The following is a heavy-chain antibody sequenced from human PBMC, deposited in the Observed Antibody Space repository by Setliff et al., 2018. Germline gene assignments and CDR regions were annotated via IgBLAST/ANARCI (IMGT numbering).Heavy chain of an antibody. V-gene: IGHV3-21*01. Sequence: GGSLRLSCIASGFTFSSYSMNWVRQAPGKGLEWVSSISGSSIYYADSVKGRFTISRDNAKNSLYLQMDSLRAEDTAVYYCVRTLFLQYYGGRSGGYFDYWGQGSLVTVSS. D-gene: IGHD4-17*01. CDR2: ISGSSI. J-gene: IGHJ4*02. CDR1: GFTFSSYS. CDR3: VRTLFLQYYGGRSGGYFDY.